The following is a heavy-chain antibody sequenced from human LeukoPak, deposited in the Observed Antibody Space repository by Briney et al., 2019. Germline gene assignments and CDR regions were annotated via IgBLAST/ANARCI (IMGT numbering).Heavy chain of an antibody. V-gene: IGHV3-30*04. Sequence: GGSLRLSCAASGFTFSNYTMHWVRQAPGKGLEWVAVISYDGSDRYYADSVKGRLTISRDNAKNSLYLQMTSLRAEDTALYYCAKAGTLTGSSGKNFDYWGQGTLVTVSS. CDR3: AKAGTLTGSSGKNFDY. D-gene: IGHD3-22*01. J-gene: IGHJ4*02. CDR2: ISYDGSDR. CDR1: GFTFSNYT.